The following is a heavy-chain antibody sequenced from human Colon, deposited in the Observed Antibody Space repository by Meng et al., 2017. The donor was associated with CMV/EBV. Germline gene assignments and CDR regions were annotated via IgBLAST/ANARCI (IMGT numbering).Heavy chain of an antibody. D-gene: IGHD3-16*01. CDR3: ARDRGTATGGLDH. Sequence: GESLKISCAVSGFTFSDYYMSWIRQAPGKGLEWVSYISARSNTMYYADSVKGRFTISRDNAKNSLYLQMNDLRVDDSAIYYCARDRGTATGGLDHWGQGTLVTVSS. CDR2: ISARSNTM. J-gene: IGHJ4*02. V-gene: IGHV3-11*01. CDR1: GFTFSDYY.